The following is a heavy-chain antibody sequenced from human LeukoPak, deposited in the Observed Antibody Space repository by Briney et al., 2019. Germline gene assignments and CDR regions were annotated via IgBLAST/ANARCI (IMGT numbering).Heavy chain of an antibody. V-gene: IGHV3-23*01. CDR2: IYGSGQTT. Sequence: GGSLRLSCAASGFTFTIYAMTWVRQAPGKGLEWVSGIYGSGQTTYYADSVKGRFTISRDNAKNTLYLQMNSLRAEDTAVYYCARDKSGGSVTTSFDYWGQGTLVTVSS. CDR1: GFTFTIYA. J-gene: IGHJ4*02. D-gene: IGHD4-17*01. CDR3: ARDKSGGSVTTSFDY.